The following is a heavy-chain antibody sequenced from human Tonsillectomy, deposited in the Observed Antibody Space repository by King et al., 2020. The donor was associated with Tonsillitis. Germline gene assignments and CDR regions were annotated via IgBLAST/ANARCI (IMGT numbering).Heavy chain of an antibody. CDR3: AGGRCGSGWYGDFGT. D-gene: IGHD6-19*01. V-gene: IGHV1-8*01. CDR2: MNPNSGNP. Sequence: QLVQSGAEVKKPGASVKVSCKASGYTFTSYDINWVRQATGQGLEWMGWMNPNSGNPGYAQKFQGRVTMTRNTSISTAYMELGSLSTEDTAGYYCAGGRCGSGWYGDFGTWGQGTLVTVSS. CDR1: GYTFTSYD. J-gene: IGHJ5*02.